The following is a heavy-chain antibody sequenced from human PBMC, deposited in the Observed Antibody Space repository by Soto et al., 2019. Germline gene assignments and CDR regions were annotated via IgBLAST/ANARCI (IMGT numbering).Heavy chain of an antibody. CDR2: IVPSLDTT. J-gene: IGHJ4*02. CDR3: AVTVTGSRSPLAH. Sequence: QVQLVQSGTEVKKPGSSVKVSCKASGGTFSSSGFSWVRQAPGQGLEWMGMIVPSLDTTKYAQKFQARVTITADQFTSTAYMELSSLRSEDTAVYYCAVTVTGSRSPLAHWGRGTLVIVSS. D-gene: IGHD3-9*01. V-gene: IGHV1-69*09. CDR1: GGTFSSSG.